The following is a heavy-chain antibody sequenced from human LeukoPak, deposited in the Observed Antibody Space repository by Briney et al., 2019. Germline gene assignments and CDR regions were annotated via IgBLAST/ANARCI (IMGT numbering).Heavy chain of an antibody. CDR1: GDSFSKSLYY. J-gene: IGHJ4*02. V-gene: IGHV4-61*01. D-gene: IGHD5-18*01. CDR3: ARVLRAASWRSYDY. Sequence: PSETLSLTCTVSGDSFSKSLYYWSWIRQPPGKGLEWIGYIYYNGGTNYNPSLKSRVTISIDTSTNQFSLRLNSMTAADTAVYYFARVLRAASWRSYDYWGQGSLVTVSS. CDR2: IYYNGGT.